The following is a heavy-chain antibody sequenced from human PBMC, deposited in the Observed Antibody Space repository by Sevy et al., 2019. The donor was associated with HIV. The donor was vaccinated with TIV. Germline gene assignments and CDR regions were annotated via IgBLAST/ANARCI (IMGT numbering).Heavy chain of an antibody. D-gene: IGHD3-22*01. J-gene: IGHJ4*02. Sequence: GESLKISCAASGFTFSDYYMSWIRQAPGKGLEWVSYISSSSSYTNYADSVKGRFTISRDKAKNSLYLQMNSLRAEDTAVYYCARDEGGNYDSSGYIQNWGQGTLVTVSS. CDR1: GFTFSDYY. CDR2: ISSSSSYT. CDR3: ARDEGGNYDSSGYIQN. V-gene: IGHV3-11*06.